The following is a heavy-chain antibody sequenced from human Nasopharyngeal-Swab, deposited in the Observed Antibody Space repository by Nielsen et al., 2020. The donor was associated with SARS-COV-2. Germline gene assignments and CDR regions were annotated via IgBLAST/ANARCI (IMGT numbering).Heavy chain of an antibody. D-gene: IGHD2-21*02. CDR2: IVVGSGNT. V-gene: IGHV1-58*01. J-gene: IGHJ4*02. Sequence: VKVSCKASGLTFTSSAVQWVRQARGQRLEWIGWIVVGSGNTNYAQKFQERVTITRDMSTSTAYMELSSLRSEDTAVYYCTTFYCGGDCYSRDYWGQGTLVTVSS. CDR3: TTFYCGGDCYSRDY. CDR1: GLTFTSSA.